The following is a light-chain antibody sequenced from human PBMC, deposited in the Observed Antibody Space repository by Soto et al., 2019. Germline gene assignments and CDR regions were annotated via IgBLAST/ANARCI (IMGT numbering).Light chain of an antibody. Sequence: DIQMTQSPSALSASVGDRVTITWRGSQGISSWLAWNQQKPGKAPRLLSYKASSLASGVPARFSGSGSGTALTQTISSLQPEDVATYHGQQHTTYGQGTKG. V-gene: IGKV1-5*03. J-gene: IGKJ1*01. CDR2: KAS. CDR1: QGISSW. CDR3: QQHTT.